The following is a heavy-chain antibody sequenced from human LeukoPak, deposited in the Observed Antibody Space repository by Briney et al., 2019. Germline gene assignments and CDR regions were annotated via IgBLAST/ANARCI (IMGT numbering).Heavy chain of an antibody. J-gene: IGHJ5*01. D-gene: IGHD6-13*01. Sequence: SETLSLTCTVSGGSISSHYWSWIRQPPGKGLEWIGYMYDSGSTNYNPSLKSRVFISVDTSKNQFSLKLTSVTAADTAVYYCARDLGGSSSWFDSWGQGTLVTVCS. CDR1: GGSISSHY. CDR3: ARDLGGSSSWFDS. V-gene: IGHV4-59*11. CDR2: MYDSGST.